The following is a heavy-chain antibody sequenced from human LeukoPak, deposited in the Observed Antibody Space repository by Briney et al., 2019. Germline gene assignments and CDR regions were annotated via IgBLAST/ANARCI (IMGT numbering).Heavy chain of an antibody. CDR2: ISAYNGNT. J-gene: IGHJ4*02. D-gene: IGHD3-10*01. Sequence: ASVSVSCKASGYTFTSYGISWVRQAPGQGLEGMGWISAYNGNTNYAQKLQGRVTMTTDTSTSTAYMELRSLRSDDTAVYYCAGAMTHLCFGDNYWGQGTLVTVSS. CDR3: AGAMTHLCFGDNY. CDR1: GYTFTSYG. V-gene: IGHV1-18*01.